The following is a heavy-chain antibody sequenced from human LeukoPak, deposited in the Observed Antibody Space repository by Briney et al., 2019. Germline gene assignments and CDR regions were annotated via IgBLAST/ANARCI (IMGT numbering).Heavy chain of an antibody. J-gene: IGHJ5*02. V-gene: IGHV4-4*02. D-gene: IGHD3-10*01. Sequence: SGTLSLICAVSGGSISSNNWWSWVRQPPEKGLEWIGEIFHSGGTNYNPSLKSRVTISVDTSKNQFSLKLSSVTAADTAVYYCARFRFILLLFGESSGDSWFDPWGQGTLVTVSS. CDR3: ARFRFILLLFGESSGDSWFDP. CDR1: GGSISSNNW. CDR2: IFHSGGT.